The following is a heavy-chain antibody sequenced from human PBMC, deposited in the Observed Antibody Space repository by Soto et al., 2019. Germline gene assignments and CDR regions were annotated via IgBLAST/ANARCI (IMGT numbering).Heavy chain of an antibody. CDR1: GYTFTSYY. D-gene: IGHD3-16*01. CDR2: INPSGGST. CDR3: ARDEEGGYYFDY. Sequence: ASVKVSCKASGYTFTSYYMHWVRQAPGQGLEWMGIINPSGGSTSYAQKFQGRVTMTRDTSTSTVYMELSSQRSEDTAVYYCARDEEGGYYFDYWGQGTLVTVSS. V-gene: IGHV1-46*01. J-gene: IGHJ4*02.